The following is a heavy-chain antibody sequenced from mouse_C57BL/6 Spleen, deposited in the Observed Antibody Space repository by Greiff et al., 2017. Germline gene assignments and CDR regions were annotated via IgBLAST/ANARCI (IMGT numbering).Heavy chain of an antibody. V-gene: IGHV5-17*01. Sequence: EVKVVESGGGLVKPGGSLKLSCAASGFTFSDYGMHWVRQAPEKGLEWVAYISSGSSTIYYADTVKGRFTISRDNAKNTLFLQMTSLRSEDTAMYYCARNSNRYWYFDVWGTGTTVTVSS. D-gene: IGHD2-5*01. CDR2: ISSGSSTI. CDR1: GFTFSDYG. J-gene: IGHJ1*03. CDR3: ARNSNRYWYFDV.